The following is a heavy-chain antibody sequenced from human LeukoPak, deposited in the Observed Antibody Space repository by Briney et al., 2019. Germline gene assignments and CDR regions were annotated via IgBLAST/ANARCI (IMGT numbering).Heavy chain of an antibody. J-gene: IGHJ5*02. CDR1: GGTFSSYA. Sequence: ASVKVSCKASGGTFSSYAISWVRQAPGQGLEWMGGIIPIFGTANYAQKFQGRVTITADESTSTAYMELSSLRSEDTAVYYCARLQLELLGWFDPWGQGTLVTASS. V-gene: IGHV1-69*13. CDR2: IIPIFGTA. D-gene: IGHD1-7*01. CDR3: ARLQLELLGWFDP.